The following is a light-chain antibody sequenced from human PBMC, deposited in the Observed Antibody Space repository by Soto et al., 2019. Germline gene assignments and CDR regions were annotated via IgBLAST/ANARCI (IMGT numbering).Light chain of an antibody. J-gene: IGLJ3*02. CDR2: GNN. CDR1: SSDIGAHYD. V-gene: IGLV1-40*01. Sequence: QSVLTQPPSVSGAPGQRGTISCTGSSSDIGAHYDVHWYQQLPGTAPKLLIYGNNNRPSVVPDRFSGSKSGTSASLAITGLQAEDEADYYCLSYDSSLSGWVFGGGTKLTVL. CDR3: LSYDSSLSGWV.